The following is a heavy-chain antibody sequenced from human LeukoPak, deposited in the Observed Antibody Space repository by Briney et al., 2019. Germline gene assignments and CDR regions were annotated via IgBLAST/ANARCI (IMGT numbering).Heavy chain of an antibody. J-gene: IGHJ4*02. CDR3: VKAPGDCSSTSCYLDY. CDR2: TSSNGGST. CDR1: GFTFSSYA. D-gene: IGHD2-2*01. Sequence: GGSLRLSCSASGFTFSSYAMHWVRQAPGKGLEYVSATSSNGGSTYYADSVKGRFTISRDNSKNTLYLQMSSLRAEDTAVYYCVKAPGDCSSTSCYLDYWGQGTLVTVSS. V-gene: IGHV3-64D*06.